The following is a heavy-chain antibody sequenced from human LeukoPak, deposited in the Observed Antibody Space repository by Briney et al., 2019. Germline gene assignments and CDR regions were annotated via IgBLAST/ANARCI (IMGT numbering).Heavy chain of an antibody. Sequence: SETLSLTCTVSGGSISSYYWSWIRQHPGKGLEWIGYIYYSGSTYYNPSLKSRVTISVDTSKNQFSLKLSSVTAADTAVYYCARQRSSSWPDYWGQGTLVTVSS. CDR3: ARQRSSSWPDY. D-gene: IGHD6-13*01. CDR1: GGSISSYY. V-gene: IGHV4-59*06. J-gene: IGHJ4*02. CDR2: IYYSGST.